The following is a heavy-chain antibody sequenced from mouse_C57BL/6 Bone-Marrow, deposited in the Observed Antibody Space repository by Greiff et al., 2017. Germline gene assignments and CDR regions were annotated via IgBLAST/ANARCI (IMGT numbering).Heavy chain of an antibody. CDR3: ARHSPSLITTVVERDVDV. J-gene: IGHJ1*03. V-gene: IGHV5-6*01. CDR2: FRRGGSYT. D-gene: IGHD1-1*01. Sequence: DVQLVESGGDLVKPGGSLKLSCAASGFTFSSYGMSWVRQTPDKRLEWVATFRRGGSYTSYPDSVKGRFTFSRDNAKNTLYLQMRNLRSEDKAMYYCARHSPSLITTVVERDVDVWGTGTTVTVSS. CDR1: GFTFSSYG.